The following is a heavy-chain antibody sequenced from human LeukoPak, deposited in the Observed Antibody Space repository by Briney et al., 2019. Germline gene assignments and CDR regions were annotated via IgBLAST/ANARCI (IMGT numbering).Heavy chain of an antibody. CDR1: GGSFSDYY. CDR2: IYTSGST. V-gene: IGHV4-4*07. D-gene: IGHD2-21*02. J-gene: IGHJ6*03. Sequence: SETLSLTCAVYGGSFSDYYWSWIRQPAGKGLEWVGRIYTSGSTNYNPSLKSRVTMSIDTSKNQFSLKVTSVTAADTAVYYCARDLRRRVTAIGYGPREYYYYMDVWGKGTTVTISS. CDR3: ARDLRRRVTAIGYGPREYYYYMDV.